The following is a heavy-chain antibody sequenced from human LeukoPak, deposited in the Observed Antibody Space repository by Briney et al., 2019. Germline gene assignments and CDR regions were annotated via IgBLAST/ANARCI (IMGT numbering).Heavy chain of an antibody. CDR3: ARDLIGEYYFDY. Sequence: SETLSLTCTVSGGSISSSSYYWGWIRQPPGKGLEWIGSIYYSGSTYYNPSLKSRVTISVDTSKNQFSLRLSSVTAADTAVYYCARDLIGEYYFDYWGQGTLVTVSS. J-gene: IGHJ4*02. V-gene: IGHV4-39*07. CDR1: GGSISSSSYY. CDR2: IYYSGST.